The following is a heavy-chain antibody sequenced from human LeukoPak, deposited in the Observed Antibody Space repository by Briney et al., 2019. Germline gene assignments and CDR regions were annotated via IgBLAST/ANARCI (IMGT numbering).Heavy chain of an antibody. CDR2: ISSSGSTI. Sequence: PGGSLRLSCAASGFTFSSYEMNWVRQAPGKGLEWVSYISSSGSTIYYADSVKGRFTISRDNAKNSLYLQINSLRAEDTAVYYCARGKVFWSGYGYCFDYWGQGTLVTVSS. V-gene: IGHV3-48*03. D-gene: IGHD3-3*01. CDR3: ARGKVFWSGYGYCFDY. J-gene: IGHJ4*02. CDR1: GFTFSSYE.